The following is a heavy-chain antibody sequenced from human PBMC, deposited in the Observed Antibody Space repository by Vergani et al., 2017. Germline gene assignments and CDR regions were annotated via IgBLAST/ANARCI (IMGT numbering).Heavy chain of an antibody. V-gene: IGHV4-34*01. CDR2: INHSGST. D-gene: IGHD3-10*01. CDR1: GGSFSGYY. J-gene: IGHJ4*02. Sequence: QVQLQQWGAGLLKPSETLSLTCAVYGGSFSGYYWSWIRQPPGKGLEWIGEINHSGSTNYNPSLKSRVTISVDPSKNQFSLKLSSVTAADTAVYYCARAIFGAAPDYWGQGTLVTVSS. CDR3: ARAIFGAAPDY.